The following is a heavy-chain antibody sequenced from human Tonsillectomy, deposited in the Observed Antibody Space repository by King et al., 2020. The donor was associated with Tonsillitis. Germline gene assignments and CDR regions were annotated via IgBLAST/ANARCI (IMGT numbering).Heavy chain of an antibody. CDR2: ISAYIGNT. J-gene: IGHJ4*02. Sequence: QLVQSGAEVKKAGASVKVSCKASGYTFTSYGISWVRQAPGQGLEGMGWISAYIGNTNDAQKLQGRVTMTTETSTNTAYMELWSLTSDDTAVYYCVRAPFLASGYWGQGTLVTVSS. V-gene: IGHV1-18*01. CDR1: GYTFTSYG. CDR3: VRAPFLASGY. D-gene: IGHD1-26*01.